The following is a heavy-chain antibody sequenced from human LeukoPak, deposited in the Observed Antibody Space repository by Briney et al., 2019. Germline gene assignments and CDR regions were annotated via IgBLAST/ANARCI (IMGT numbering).Heavy chain of an antibody. CDR1: GFTFSSYS. CDR3: ARAMQHYYGSGITNTFDY. Sequence: GGSLRLSCAASGFTFSSYSMNWVRQAPGKGLEWVSSISSSSSYIYYADSVKGRFTISRGNAKNSLYLQMNSLRAEDTAVSYCARAMQHYYGSGITNTFDYWGQGTLVTVSS. CDR2: ISSSSSYI. J-gene: IGHJ4*02. V-gene: IGHV3-21*01. D-gene: IGHD3-10*01.